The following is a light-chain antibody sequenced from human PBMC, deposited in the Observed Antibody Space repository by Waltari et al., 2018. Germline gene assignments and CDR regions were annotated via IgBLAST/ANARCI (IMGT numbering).Light chain of an antibody. J-gene: IGLJ3*02. CDR1: SGHSSNV. V-gene: IGLV4-69*01. CDR2: VNSDGSH. Sequence: QLILTQSPSASASLGASFKLTCTLSSGHSSNVIACLQQQPEKGPRFLLKVNSDGSHRKGDEIPDRFSGSSSGAQRYLSISGLQSEDEADYFCRTGGHGTWVFGGGTKLTVL. CDR3: RTGGHGTWV.